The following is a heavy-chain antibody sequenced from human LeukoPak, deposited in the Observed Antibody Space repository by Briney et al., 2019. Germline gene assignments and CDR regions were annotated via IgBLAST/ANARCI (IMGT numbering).Heavy chain of an antibody. V-gene: IGHV3-23*01. CDR2: ISGGGGST. CDR1: GFSFSSYG. CDR3: AKSSYYDSSGYYREYYFDH. Sequence: PGGFLRLSCAASGFSFSSYGMTWVRQAPGKGLEWVSSISGGGGSTNSADSVRGRFTISRDNSKNTLYLQMNRLRAEDTAVYYCAKSSYYDSSGYYREYYFDHWGQGTLVTVSS. J-gene: IGHJ4*02. D-gene: IGHD3-22*01.